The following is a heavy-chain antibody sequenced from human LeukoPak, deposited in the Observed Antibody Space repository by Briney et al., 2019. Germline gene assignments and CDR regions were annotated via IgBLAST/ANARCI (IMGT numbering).Heavy chain of an antibody. Sequence: ASVKVSCKASGGTFSSYAISLVRQAPGQGLEWMGGIIPIFGTANYAQKFQGRVTITADESTSTAYMELSSLRSEDTAVYYCARGPLVPAHLDLWGQGTLVTVSS. J-gene: IGHJ4*02. CDR3: ARGPLVPAHLDL. V-gene: IGHV1-69*13. CDR1: GGTFSSYA. CDR2: IIPIFGTA. D-gene: IGHD2-2*01.